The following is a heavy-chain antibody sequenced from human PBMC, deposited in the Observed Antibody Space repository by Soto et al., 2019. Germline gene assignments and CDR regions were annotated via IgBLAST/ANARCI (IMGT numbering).Heavy chain of an antibody. CDR2: IYTSGST. D-gene: IGHD3-16*01. CDR3: ARDLGGA. Sequence: SATLSLSCPLPGVSISDYYWSWIRQPAGKGLEWIGRIYTSGSTNYNPSLKSRVTMSVDTSKNQFSLKLSSVTAADTAVYYCARDLGGAWGQGILVTVSS. V-gene: IGHV4-4*07. CDR1: GVSISDYY. J-gene: IGHJ5*02.